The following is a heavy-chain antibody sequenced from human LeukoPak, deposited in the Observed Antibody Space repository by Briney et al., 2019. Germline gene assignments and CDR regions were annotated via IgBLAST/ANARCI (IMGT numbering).Heavy chain of an antibody. J-gene: IGHJ4*02. CDR2: INPNSGGT. Sequence: ASVKVSCKASGCTFTGYYMHWVRQAPGQGLEWMGWINPNSGGTNYAQKFQGRVTMTRDTSISTAYMELSRLRSDDTAVYYCARDRKSGSYFDYWGQGTLVTVSS. D-gene: IGHD1-26*01. CDR3: ARDRKSGSYFDY. V-gene: IGHV1-2*02. CDR1: GCTFTGYY.